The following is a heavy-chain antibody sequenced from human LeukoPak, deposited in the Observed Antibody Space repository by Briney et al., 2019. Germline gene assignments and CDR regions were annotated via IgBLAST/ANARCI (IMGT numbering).Heavy chain of an antibody. CDR1: GGSINSYY. V-gene: IGHV4-59*08. D-gene: IGHD6-13*01. CDR2: SYYSGST. CDR3: ARHTDIAALSSLNY. Sequence: SETLSLTCTVSGGSINSYYWSWIRQTPGKGLEWIGDSYYSGSTNYNPSLKSRVTISVDTSKNQFSLKLSSVTAADTAVYYCARHTDIAALSSLNYWGQGTLATVSS. J-gene: IGHJ4*02.